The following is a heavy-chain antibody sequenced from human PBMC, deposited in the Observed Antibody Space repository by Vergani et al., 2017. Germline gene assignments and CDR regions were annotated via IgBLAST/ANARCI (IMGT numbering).Heavy chain of an antibody. V-gene: IGHV3-23*01. Sequence: EVQLLESGGGLVQPGGSLRLTCATSEITFSNYAMNWVRQAPGKGLEWVSGISGSGVSAYYTDSVKGRFTISRDNSKNMLFLQMNNLRTEDTAIYYCAKQYLVSGNYLFDYWGQGTLVTVSS. CDR1: EITFSNYA. J-gene: IGHJ4*02. D-gene: IGHD3-10*01. CDR2: ISGSGVSA. CDR3: AKQYLVSGNYLFDY.